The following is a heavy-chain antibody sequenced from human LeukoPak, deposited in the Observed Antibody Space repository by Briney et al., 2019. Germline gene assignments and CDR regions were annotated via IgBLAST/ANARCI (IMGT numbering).Heavy chain of an antibody. Sequence: ASVKVSCKASGYTFTSYGISWVRQAPGQGLEWMGWISAYNGNTNYAQKLQGRVTMTTDTSTSTAYMELRSLRSDDTAVYYCARRSGGVVVAATGVDYRGQGTLVTVSS. V-gene: IGHV1-18*01. D-gene: IGHD2-15*01. CDR2: ISAYNGNT. CDR3: ARRSGGVVVAATGVDY. J-gene: IGHJ4*02. CDR1: GYTFTSYG.